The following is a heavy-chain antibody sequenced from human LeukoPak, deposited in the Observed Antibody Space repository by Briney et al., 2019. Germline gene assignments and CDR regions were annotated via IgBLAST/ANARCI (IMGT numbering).Heavy chain of an antibody. J-gene: IGHJ4*02. Sequence: SETLSLTCTVSGGSISSSSYYWGWIRQPPGKGLEWIGSIYYSGSTYYNPSLKSRVTISVDTSKNQFSLKLSSVTAADTAVYYCARRGEDCSGGSCYFRIRYFDYWGQGTLVTVSS. CDR2: IYYSGST. CDR1: GGSISSSSYY. D-gene: IGHD2-15*01. V-gene: IGHV4-39*01. CDR3: ARRGEDCSGGSCYFRIRYFDY.